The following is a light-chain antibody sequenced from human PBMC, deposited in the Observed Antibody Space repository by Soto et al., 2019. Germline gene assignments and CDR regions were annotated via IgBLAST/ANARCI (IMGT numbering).Light chain of an antibody. Sequence: DIQMTQSPSSLSVSVGDRVTMTCQASHDITNFLNWYQQKPGKAPKLLIYDVSKLETGVPSRFSGSGSGTDFTLTISSLQPEDIATYFCQQYDDLPITFGQGT. CDR2: DVS. CDR3: QQYDDLPIT. V-gene: IGKV1-33*01. J-gene: IGKJ5*01. CDR1: HDITNF.